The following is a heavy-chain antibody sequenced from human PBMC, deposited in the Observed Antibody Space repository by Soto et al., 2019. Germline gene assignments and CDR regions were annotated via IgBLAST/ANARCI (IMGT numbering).Heavy chain of an antibody. CDR2: INPHSGNT. D-gene: IGHD6-13*01. Sequence: GASMKVSCKASGYTFTGYYMHWVRQAPGQRLERMGWINPHSGNTKYSQRFQGRVTITRDTSASTAYMELSSLRSEDTAVYYCARDLSPYSGSWYIRYWGQGTLVTVSS. J-gene: IGHJ4*02. V-gene: IGHV1-3*01. CDR3: ARDLSPYSGSWYIRY. CDR1: GYTFTGYY.